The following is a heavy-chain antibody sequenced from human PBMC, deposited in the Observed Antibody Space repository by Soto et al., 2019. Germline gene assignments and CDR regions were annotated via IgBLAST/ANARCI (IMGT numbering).Heavy chain of an antibody. V-gene: IGHV3-23*01. J-gene: IGHJ4*02. Sequence: VQLLESGGGLIQPGGSLRLSCAASGFTFSSYAISWVRQAPGKGLEWVSTITGSGASTYYADSVKGRFTISRDNPENTLYLQMNSLRAEDTAFYYCAKPARVDTSSSGNAYWGQGTLVTVSS. CDR3: AKPARVDTSSSGNAY. CDR2: ITGSGAST. CDR1: GFTFSSYA. D-gene: IGHD6-6*01.